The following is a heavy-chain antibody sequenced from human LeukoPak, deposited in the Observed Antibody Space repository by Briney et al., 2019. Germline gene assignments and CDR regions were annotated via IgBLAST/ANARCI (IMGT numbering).Heavy chain of an antibody. Sequence: SETLSLTCTVSGGSISHYYWSWIRRPPGKGLEWIGYIYYSGTTNYNPSLKSRVTISVDTSKNQFSLKLNSVTAADTAVYYCAREDPRTKVPEGMDVWGQGTTVTVSS. V-gene: IGHV4-59*01. D-gene: IGHD4/OR15-4a*01. CDR2: IYYSGTT. CDR1: GGSISHYY. J-gene: IGHJ6*02. CDR3: AREDPRTKVPEGMDV.